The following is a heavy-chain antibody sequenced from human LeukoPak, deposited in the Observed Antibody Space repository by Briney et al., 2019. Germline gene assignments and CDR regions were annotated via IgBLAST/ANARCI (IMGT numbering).Heavy chain of an antibody. CDR3: ARDRDTMVRGVNLFDY. Sequence: ASVKVSCKASGYTFTSYYMHWVRQAPGQGLEWMGWINPNSGGTNYAQKFQGRVTMTRDTSISTAYMELSRLRSDDTAVYYCARDRDTMVRGVNLFDYWGQGTLVTVSS. CDR1: GYTFTSYY. V-gene: IGHV1-2*02. D-gene: IGHD3-10*01. J-gene: IGHJ4*02. CDR2: INPNSGGT.